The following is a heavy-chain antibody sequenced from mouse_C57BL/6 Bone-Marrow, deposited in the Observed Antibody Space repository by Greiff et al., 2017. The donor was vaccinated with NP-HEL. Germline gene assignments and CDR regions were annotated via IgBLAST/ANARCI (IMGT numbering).Heavy chain of an antibody. V-gene: IGHV1-82*01. CDR2: IYPGDGDT. J-gene: IGHJ3*01. CDR3: ARRTPWFAY. CDR1: GYAFSSSW. Sequence: VQLVESGPELVKPGASVKISCKASGYAFSSSWMNWVKQRPGKGLEWIGRIYPGDGDTNYNGKFKGKATLTADKSSSTAYMRLSSLTSEDSAVYFCARRTPWFAYWGQGTLVTVSA.